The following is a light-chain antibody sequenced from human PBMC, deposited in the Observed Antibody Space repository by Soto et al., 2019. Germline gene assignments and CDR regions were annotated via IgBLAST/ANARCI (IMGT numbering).Light chain of an antibody. CDR3: QQYNSYSRT. CDR1: QSISSW. Sequence: DIQRTQSRSTLPASVGEGVTLTCRASQSISSWLAWYQQKPGKAPKLLIYDASSLESGVPSRFSDSGSGTEFTLTISSLQPDDFATYYCQQYNSYSRTFGQGTKVDI. CDR2: DAS. J-gene: IGKJ1*01. V-gene: IGKV1-5*01.